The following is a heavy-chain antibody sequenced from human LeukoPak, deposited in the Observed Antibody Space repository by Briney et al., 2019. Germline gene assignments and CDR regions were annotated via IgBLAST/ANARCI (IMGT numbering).Heavy chain of an antibody. D-gene: IGHD3-9*01. V-gene: IGHV1-24*01. CDR1: GYTLTELS. J-gene: IGHJ5*02. CDR2: FDPEDGET. Sequence: ASVKVSCKVSGYTLTELSMHWVRRAPGKGLEWMGGFDPEDGETIYAQKFQGRVTMTEDTSTDTAYMELSSLRSEDTAVYYCATRLRYFDPFDPWGQGTLVTVSS. CDR3: ATRLRYFDPFDP.